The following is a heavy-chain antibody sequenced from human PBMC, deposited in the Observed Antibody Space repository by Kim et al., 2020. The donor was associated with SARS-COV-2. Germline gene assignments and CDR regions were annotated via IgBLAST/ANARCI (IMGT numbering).Heavy chain of an antibody. CDR1: GYSFTTYG. CDR2: ISAKNGNT. J-gene: IGHJ3*02. Sequence: ASVKVSCKASGYSFTTYGISWVRQAPGQGLEWMGWISAKNGNTNYEQRLQGRVTMSTHTSTSTAYMELRSLRSDDTAVYYCARDAAAPSGSEPFDIWGQGTMVTVSS. D-gene: IGHD3-10*01. CDR3: ARDAAAPSGSEPFDI. V-gene: IGHV1-18*01.